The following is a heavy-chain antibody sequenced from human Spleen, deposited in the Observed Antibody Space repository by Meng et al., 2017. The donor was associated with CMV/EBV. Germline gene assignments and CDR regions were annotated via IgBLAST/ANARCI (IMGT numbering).Heavy chain of an antibody. CDR3: TRDFSNSAWGFDY. J-gene: IGHJ4*02. D-gene: IGHD6-19*01. Sequence: GGSLRLSCAASGFTFSSYWMSWVRQAPGKGLEWVANIKQDGSEKYYVDSVKGRFTISRDNAKNSLYLQMNSLRAEDTAVYYCTRDFSNSAWGFDYWGQGALVTVSS. CDR2: IKQDGSEK. CDR1: GFTFSSYW. V-gene: IGHV3-7*01.